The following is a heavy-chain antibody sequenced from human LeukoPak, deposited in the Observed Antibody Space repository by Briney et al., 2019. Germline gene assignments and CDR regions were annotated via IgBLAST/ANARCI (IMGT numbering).Heavy chain of an antibody. CDR1: GGSISSSSYY. J-gene: IGHJ4*02. CDR3: SRARSSPID. D-gene: IGHD3-10*01. Sequence: SETLSLTCPVSGGSISSSSYYWGWIRQPPGKGLEWIGSIYYSGSTYYNPSLKSRVTISVDTSKNQFSLKLSSVTAADTAVYYCSRARSSPIDWGQGTLVIVSS. V-gene: IGHV4-39*07. CDR2: IYYSGST.